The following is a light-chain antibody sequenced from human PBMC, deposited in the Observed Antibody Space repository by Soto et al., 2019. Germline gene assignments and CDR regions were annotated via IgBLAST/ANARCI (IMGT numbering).Light chain of an antibody. CDR2: DVT. CDR3: CSYAGTYSSYV. CDR1: SSDVGGYYY. V-gene: IGLV2-11*01. J-gene: IGLJ1*01. Sequence: QSALTQPRSVSGSPGQSVTISCTGTSSDVGGYYYISWYQQHPGKAPKLIIYDVTKRPSGVPDRFSASKSGITASLTISGLQAEDDADYSCCSYAGTYSSYVFGTGTKLTVL.